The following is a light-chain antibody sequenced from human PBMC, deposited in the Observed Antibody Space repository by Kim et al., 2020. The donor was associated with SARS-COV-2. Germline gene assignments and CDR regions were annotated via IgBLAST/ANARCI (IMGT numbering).Light chain of an antibody. CDR2: KAS. J-gene: IGKJ1*01. V-gene: IGKV1-5*03. CDR3: QQYYAYPWT. Sequence: DIQMTQSPSTLSASAGDRVTITCRASQSIANFLAWYQQKPGRAPKLLIYKASSLESGVPSRFSGSGSGTEFTLTITSLQPDDFATYYCQQYYAYPWTFGQGTRVEI. CDR1: QSIANF.